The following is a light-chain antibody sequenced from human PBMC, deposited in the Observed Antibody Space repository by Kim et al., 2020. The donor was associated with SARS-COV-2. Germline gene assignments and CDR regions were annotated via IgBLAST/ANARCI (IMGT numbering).Light chain of an antibody. CDR3: QVWDSSSDHQV. CDR2: YDS. J-gene: IGLJ3*02. CDR1: NIGSKS. V-gene: IGLV3-21*04. Sequence: SYELTQPPSVSVAPGKTARITCGGNNIGSKSVHWYQQKPGQAPVLVIYYDSDRPSGIPERFSGSNSGNTATLTISRVEAGDEADYNCQVWDSSSDHQVFG.